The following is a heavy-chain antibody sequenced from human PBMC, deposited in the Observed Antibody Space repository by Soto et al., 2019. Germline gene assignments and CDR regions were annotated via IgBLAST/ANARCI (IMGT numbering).Heavy chain of an antibody. Sequence: ASVKVSCKASGYTFTSYGISWVRQAPGQGLEWMGWISAYNGNTNYAQKLQGRVTMTTDTSTSTAYMELRSLRSDDTAVYYCARDYSSGWYAQHYFDHWGQGTLVTVSS. CDR2: ISAYNGNT. CDR3: ARDYSSGWYAQHYFDH. CDR1: GYTFTSYG. J-gene: IGHJ4*02. D-gene: IGHD6-19*01. V-gene: IGHV1-18*01.